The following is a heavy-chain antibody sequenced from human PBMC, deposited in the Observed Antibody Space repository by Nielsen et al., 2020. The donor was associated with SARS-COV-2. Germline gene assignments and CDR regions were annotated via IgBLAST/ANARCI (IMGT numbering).Heavy chain of an antibody. Sequence: GSLRLSCTVSGGSISSSSYYWGWIRQPPGKGLEWIGSIYYSGSTHYNPSLKSRVTISVDTSKNRFSLKLSSVTAADTAVYYCARYVAGTSEYFQHWGQGTLVTVSS. CDR2: IYYSGST. CDR3: ARYVAGTSEYFQH. D-gene: IGHD6-19*01. J-gene: IGHJ1*01. V-gene: IGHV4-39*07. CDR1: GGSISSSSYY.